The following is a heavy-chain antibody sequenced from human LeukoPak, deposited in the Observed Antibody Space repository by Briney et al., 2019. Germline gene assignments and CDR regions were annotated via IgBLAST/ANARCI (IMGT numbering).Heavy chain of an antibody. J-gene: IGHJ5*02. Sequence: PGGSLRLSCAVSGFRVSDYYMSFGRQAPGKRLEWVGIIRDSGEAFYADFARGRFAISRDESENTLYLQMNSLRVEDTAVYFCARDRAANQDWVEFDPWGQGTPVIVSS. CDR3: ARDRAANQDWVEFDP. V-gene: IGHV3-66*03. D-gene: IGHD3/OR15-3a*01. CDR1: GFRVSDYY. CDR2: IRDSGEA.